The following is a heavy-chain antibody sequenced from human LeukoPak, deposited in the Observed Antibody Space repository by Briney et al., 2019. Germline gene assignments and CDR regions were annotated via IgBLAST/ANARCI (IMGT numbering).Heavy chain of an antibody. V-gene: IGHV4-59*08. CDR1: GGSISSYY. Sequence: NPSETLSLTCTVSGGSISSYYWSWIRQPPGKGLEWIGYIYYSGSTNYNPSLKSRVTISVDTSKNQFSLKLSSVTAADTAVYYCARRPAGYSITSYYYYGMDVWGQGTTVTVSS. J-gene: IGHJ6*02. CDR3: ARRPAGYSITSYYYYGMDV. D-gene: IGHD4-11*01. CDR2: IYYSGST.